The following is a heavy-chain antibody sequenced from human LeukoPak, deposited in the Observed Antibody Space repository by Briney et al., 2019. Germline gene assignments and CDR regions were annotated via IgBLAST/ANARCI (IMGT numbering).Heavy chain of an antibody. Sequence: SETLSLTCAVYGGSFSGYYWSWIRQPPGKGLEWIGEINHSGSTNYNPSLKGRVTISVDTSKNQFSLKLSSVTAADTAVYYCARHGSGHAYWGQGTLVTVSS. V-gene: IGHV4-34*01. CDR3: ARHGSGHAY. D-gene: IGHD3-10*01. CDR1: GGSFSGYY. CDR2: INHSGST. J-gene: IGHJ4*02.